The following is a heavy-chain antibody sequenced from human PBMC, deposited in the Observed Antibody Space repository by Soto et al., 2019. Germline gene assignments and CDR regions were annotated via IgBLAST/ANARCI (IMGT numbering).Heavy chain of an antibody. CDR2: IIPISETT. CDR3: ARALLSHSYDSGGYDSYFHAMDV. D-gene: IGHD3-22*01. Sequence: SVKVSCKASGGTFSSLDINWVRQAPGQGLEWMGGIIPISETTNYAQIFQGRVSIVADIPTSTAYMELSRLRSEDTAVYYCARALLSHSYDSGGYDSYFHAMDVWGQGTPVTVSS. V-gene: IGHV1-69*06. J-gene: IGHJ6*02. CDR1: GGTFSSLD.